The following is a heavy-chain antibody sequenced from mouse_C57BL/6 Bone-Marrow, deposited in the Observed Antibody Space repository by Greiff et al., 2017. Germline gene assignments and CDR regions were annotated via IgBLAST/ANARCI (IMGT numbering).Heavy chain of an antibody. J-gene: IGHJ3*01. V-gene: IGHV5-6*02. Sequence: EVKLVESGGDLVKPGGSLKLSCAASGFTFSSYGMSWVRLTPDKRLELVATISSGGSYTYYPDSVKGRFTISRDNAKNTLYLQMSSLKSEDTAMYYCARRGGYDGAGFAYWGQGNLVTVSA. CDR2: ISSGGSYT. CDR1: GFTFSSYG. D-gene: IGHD2-2*01. CDR3: ARRGGYDGAGFAY.